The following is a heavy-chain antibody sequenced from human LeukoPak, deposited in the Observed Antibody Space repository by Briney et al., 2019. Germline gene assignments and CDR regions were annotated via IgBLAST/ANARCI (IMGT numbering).Heavy chain of an antibody. CDR1: GFTISSYS. V-gene: IGHV3-21*01. D-gene: IGHD6-13*01. CDR2: ISSSSSYI. CDR3: AREGAGYSSSWSYYYYYYMDV. Sequence: GGSLRLSCAAYGFTISSYSMNWVRQAPGKGLDWVSSISSSSSYIYYADSVKGRFTISRDNGRNSLFLQMNSLRAEDTAVYYCAREGAGYSSSWSYYYYYYMDVWGKGTTVTVSS. J-gene: IGHJ6*03.